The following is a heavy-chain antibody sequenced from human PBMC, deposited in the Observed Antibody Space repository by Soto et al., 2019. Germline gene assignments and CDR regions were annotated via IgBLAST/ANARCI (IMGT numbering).Heavy chain of an antibody. CDR3: ARDLGGAPYVDL. J-gene: IGHJ2*01. Sequence: EMQLVESGGRLVQPGGSLRLSCAASGFIFSDQYMDWVRQAPGKGLEWVGRIRKKVNSYTTEYAASVKGRFSISRDGAKNSLYLQMNSLKPEDTAVYYCARDLGGAPYVDLWGRGTLVTVSS. CDR2: IRKKVNSYTT. D-gene: IGHD3-16*01. CDR1: GFIFSDQY. V-gene: IGHV3-72*01.